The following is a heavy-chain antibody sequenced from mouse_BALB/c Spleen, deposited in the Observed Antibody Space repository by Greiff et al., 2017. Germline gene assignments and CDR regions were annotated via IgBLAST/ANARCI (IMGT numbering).Heavy chain of an antibody. V-gene: IGHV5-17*02. CDR2: ISSGSSTI. CDR3: ARSYYYGSSHDAMDY. Sequence: EVQLVESGGGLVQPGGSRKLSCAASGFTFSSFGMHWVRPAPEKGLEWVAYISSGSSTIYYADTVKGRFTISRDNPKNTLFLQMTSLRSEDTAMYYCARSYYYGSSHDAMDYWGQGTSVTVSS. D-gene: IGHD1-1*01. CDR1: GFTFSSFG. J-gene: IGHJ4*01.